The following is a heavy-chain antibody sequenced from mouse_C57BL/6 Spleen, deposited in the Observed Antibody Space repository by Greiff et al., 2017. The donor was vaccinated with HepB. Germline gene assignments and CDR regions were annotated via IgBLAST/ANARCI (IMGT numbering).Heavy chain of an antibody. J-gene: IGHJ2*01. CDR2: INYDGSST. Sequence: DVKLVESEGGLVQPGSSMKLSCTASGFTFSDYYMAWVRQVPEKGLEWVANINYDGSSTYYLDSLKSRFIISRDNAKNILYLQMSSLKSEDTATYYCAREGDHRGLIDYWGQGTTLTVSS. V-gene: IGHV5-16*01. CDR1: GFTFSDYY. CDR3: AREGDHRGLIDY.